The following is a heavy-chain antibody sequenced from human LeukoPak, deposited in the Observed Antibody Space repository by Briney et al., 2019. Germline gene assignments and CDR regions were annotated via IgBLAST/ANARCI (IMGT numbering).Heavy chain of an antibody. Sequence: ASVKVSCKASGGSFISYTISWVRQAPGQGLEWMGRINPNSGGTNYAQKFQGRVTMTRDTSISTAYMELSRLRSDDTAVYYCARDTRNYFDYWGQGTLVTVSS. CDR3: ARDTRNYFDY. CDR2: INPNSGGT. J-gene: IGHJ4*02. CDR1: GGSFISYT. V-gene: IGHV1-2*06.